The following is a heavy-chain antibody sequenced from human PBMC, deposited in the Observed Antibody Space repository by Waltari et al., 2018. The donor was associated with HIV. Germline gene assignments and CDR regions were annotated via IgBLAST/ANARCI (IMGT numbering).Heavy chain of an antibody. Sequence: QVQLQESGPGLVKPSETLSLTCTVSGGSISDYYWSWIRQPPGKGLELIGFIYYKGNTNYNPALKSRVTISMGTSSNHFSLQLTSVTAADTAVYYCARTYSGSYPRGYAFNIWGQGTMVTVSS. CDR2: IYYKGNT. J-gene: IGHJ3*02. CDR1: GGSISDYY. V-gene: IGHV4-59*01. D-gene: IGHD1-26*01. CDR3: ARTYSGSYPRGYAFNI.